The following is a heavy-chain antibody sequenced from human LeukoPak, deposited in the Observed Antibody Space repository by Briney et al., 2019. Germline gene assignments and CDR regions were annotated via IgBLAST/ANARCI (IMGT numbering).Heavy chain of an antibody. D-gene: IGHD3-10*01. V-gene: IGHV3-9*01. CDR3: AKDSNPYYGSGSYYSVRKPYYFDY. CDR1: GFTFDDYA. Sequence: HPGRSLRPSCAASGFTFDDYAMHWVRQAPGKGLEWVSGISWNIGSIGYADSVKGRFTISRDNAKNSLYLQMNSLRAEDTALYYCAKDSNPYYGSGSYYSVRKPYYFDYWGQGTLVTVSS. CDR2: ISWNIGSI. J-gene: IGHJ4*02.